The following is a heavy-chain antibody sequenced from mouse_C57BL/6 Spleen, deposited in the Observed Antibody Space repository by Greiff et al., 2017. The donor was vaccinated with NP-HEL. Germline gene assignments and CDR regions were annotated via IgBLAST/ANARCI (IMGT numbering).Heavy chain of an antibody. V-gene: IGHV5-9*01. J-gene: IGHJ3*01. CDR3: ARGDAY. CDR1: GFTFSSYT. D-gene: IGHD3-3*01. Sequence: DVHLVESGGGLVKPGGSLKLSCAASGFTFSSYTMSWVRQTPEKRLEWVATISGGGGNTYYPDSVKGRFTISRDNAKNTLYLQMSSLRSGDTALYYCARGDAYWGQGTLVTVSA. CDR2: ISGGGGNT.